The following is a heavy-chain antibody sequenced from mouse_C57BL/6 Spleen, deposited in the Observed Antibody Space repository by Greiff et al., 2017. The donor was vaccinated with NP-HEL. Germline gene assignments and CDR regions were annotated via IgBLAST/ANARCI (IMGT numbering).Heavy chain of an antibody. Sequence: VQLQQSGPELVKPGASVKLPCKASGYTFTDYNMDWVKQSHGKSLEWIGDINPNNGGTIYNQKFKGKATLTVDKSSSTAYMELRSLTSEDTAVYYGAIITTVVEGSYFDYWGKGTTLTVSS. CDR2: INPNNGGT. CDR1: GYTFTDYN. CDR3: AIITTVVEGSYFDY. V-gene: IGHV1-18*01. J-gene: IGHJ2*01. D-gene: IGHD1-1*01.